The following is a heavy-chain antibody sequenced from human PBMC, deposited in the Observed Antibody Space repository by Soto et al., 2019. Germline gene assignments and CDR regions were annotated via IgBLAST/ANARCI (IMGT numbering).Heavy chain of an antibody. CDR2: INHSGST. CDR3: ARPAIAAVVSAFDY. D-gene: IGHD6-13*01. J-gene: IGHJ4*02. V-gene: IGHV4-34*01. CDR1: GGSFSGYY. Sequence: QVQLQQWGAGLLKPSETLSLTCAVYGGSFSGYYWSWIRQPPGKGLEWIGEINHSGSTNYNPSLKRRVTISVDTSKNQFSLNLNSVTAADTAVYYCARPAIAAVVSAFDYWGQGTLVTVSS.